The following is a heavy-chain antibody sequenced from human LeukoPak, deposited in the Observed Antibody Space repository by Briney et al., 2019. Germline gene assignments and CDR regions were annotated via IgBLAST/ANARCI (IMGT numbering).Heavy chain of an antibody. D-gene: IGHD2-2*01. Sequence: SGTLSLTCAVSGGSLSSSNWWSWVRPPPGKGLEWIGEIYHSGSTNYNPSLKSRVTISVDKSKNQFSLKLSSVTAADTAVYYCATVTVVVPAAIRYFDLWGRGTLVTVSS. CDR1: GGSLSSSNW. CDR2: IYHSGST. V-gene: IGHV4-4*02. J-gene: IGHJ2*01. CDR3: ATVTVVVPAAIRYFDL.